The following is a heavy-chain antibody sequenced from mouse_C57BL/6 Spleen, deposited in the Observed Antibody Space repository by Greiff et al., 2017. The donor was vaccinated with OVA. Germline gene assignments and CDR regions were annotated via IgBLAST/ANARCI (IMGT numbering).Heavy chain of an antibody. Sequence: VESGGGLVQPGGSLKLSCAASGFTFSDYYMYWVRQTPEKRLEWVAYISNGGGSTYYPDTVKGRFTISRDNAKNTLYLQMSRLKSEDTAMYYCARHSVLRPWYFDVWGTGTTVTVSS. CDR2: ISNGGGST. CDR1: GFTFSDYY. CDR3: ARHSVLRPWYFDV. J-gene: IGHJ1*03. V-gene: IGHV5-12*01.